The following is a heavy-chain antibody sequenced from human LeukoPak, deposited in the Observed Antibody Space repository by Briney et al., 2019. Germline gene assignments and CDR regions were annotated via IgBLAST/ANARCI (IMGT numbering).Heavy chain of an antibody. J-gene: IGHJ5*02. V-gene: IGHV1-69*06. CDR1: GGTFSSYA. CDR2: IIPIFGTA. Sequence: SVKVSCKASGGTFSSYAISWVRQAPGQGLEWMGGIIPIFGTANYAQKFQGRVTITADKSTSTAYMELSSLRSEDTAVYYCASSKLGYSYGPGRNWFDPWGQGTLVTVSS. CDR3: ASSKLGYSYGPGRNWFDP. D-gene: IGHD5-18*01.